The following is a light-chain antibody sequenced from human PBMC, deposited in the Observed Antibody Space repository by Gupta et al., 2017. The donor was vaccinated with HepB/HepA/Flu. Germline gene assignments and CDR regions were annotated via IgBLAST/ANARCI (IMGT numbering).Light chain of an antibody. CDR3: QQSYSTKA. J-gene: IGKJ4*01. CDR1: QSISSY. CDR2: AAS. V-gene: IGKV1-39*01. Sequence: DIQMTQSPSSLSASVGDRVTITCRASQSISSYLNWYQQKPGKAPKLLIYAASSLQSGVPSRFSGSGYGTDFTLTSSRRQHEDFATYYWQQSYSTKAFGGGTKVEIK.